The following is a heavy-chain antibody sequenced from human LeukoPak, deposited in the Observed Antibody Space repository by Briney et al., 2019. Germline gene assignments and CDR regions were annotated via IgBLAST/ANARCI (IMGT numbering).Heavy chain of an antibody. CDR3: ATPSGSYFGYYYYHW. Sequence: ASVEISCKASGYQFSDYYVHWVQQAPGKGLEWMGRINPKNGETMYEGKFQDRITISADTSTNTVYMQLSSLRSEDTAVYYCATPSGSYFGYYYYHWWGQGTLVTVSS. CDR2: INPKNGET. D-gene: IGHD1-26*01. J-gene: IGHJ1*01. V-gene: IGHV1-69-2*01. CDR1: GYQFSDYY.